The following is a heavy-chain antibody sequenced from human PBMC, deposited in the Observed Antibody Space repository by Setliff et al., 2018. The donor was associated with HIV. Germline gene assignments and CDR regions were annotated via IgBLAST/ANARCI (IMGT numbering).Heavy chain of an antibody. Sequence: SETLSLTCAVSGGSISRSNWWTWVRQSPGKGLEWIGEIYYTGYTTFSPSLKSRVSISVDTSKNQFSLNLTSVTAADAAIYCCARAHESGMRWVDTWGPGTLVTVSS. D-gene: IGHD2-15*01. CDR2: IYYTGYT. CDR1: GGSISRSNW. J-gene: IGHJ5*02. CDR3: ARAHESGMRWVDT. V-gene: IGHV4-4*01.